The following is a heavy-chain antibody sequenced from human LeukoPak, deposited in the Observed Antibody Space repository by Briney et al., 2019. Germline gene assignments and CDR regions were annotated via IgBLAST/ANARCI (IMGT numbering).Heavy chain of an antibody. CDR1: GFTFSSYG. Sequence: GGSMRLSCAASGFTFSSYGMHWVRQAPGKGLEWVAVIWYDGSNKYYADSVKGRFTISRDNSKNTLYLQMNSLRAEDTAVYYCAKDQARNYYDSSGFDYWGQGTLVTVSS. CDR2: IWYDGSNK. CDR3: AKDQARNYYDSSGFDY. J-gene: IGHJ4*02. D-gene: IGHD3-22*01. V-gene: IGHV3-33*06.